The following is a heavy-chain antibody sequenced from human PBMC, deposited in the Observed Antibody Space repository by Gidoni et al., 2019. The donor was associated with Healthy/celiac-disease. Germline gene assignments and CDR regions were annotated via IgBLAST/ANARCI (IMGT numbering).Heavy chain of an antibody. V-gene: IGHV1-69*06. J-gene: IGHJ6*02. D-gene: IGHD2-2*01. CDR3: ARADCSSTSCSRYYYYYGMDV. CDR2: IIPIFGTA. Sequence: QVQLVQSGAAVKKPGSAVKVSCKASGGPFSSYAISWVRQAPGQGLEWMGGIIPIFGTANYAQKFQGRVTITAEKSTSTAYMELSSLRSEDTAVYYCARADCSSTSCSRYYYYYGMDVWGQGTTVTVSS. CDR1: GGPFSSYA.